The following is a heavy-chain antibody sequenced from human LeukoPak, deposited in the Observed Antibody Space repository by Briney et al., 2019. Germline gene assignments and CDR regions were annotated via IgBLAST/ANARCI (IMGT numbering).Heavy chain of an antibody. CDR3: ARDQGFRYFDP. V-gene: IGHV3-48*01. CDR1: GFTFSGYA. D-gene: IGHD3-16*02. J-gene: IGHJ5*02. Sequence: PGGSLRLSCAASGFTFSGYAMNWVRQAPGKGLEWVAYISNSSGTIYHTDPVKGRFTISRDNAKNSVFLQMSSLSGGDTAIYYCARDQGFRYFDPWGQGTLVTVSS. CDR2: ISNSSGTI.